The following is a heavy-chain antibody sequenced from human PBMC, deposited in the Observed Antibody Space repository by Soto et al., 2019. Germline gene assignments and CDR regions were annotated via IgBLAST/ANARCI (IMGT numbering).Heavy chain of an antibody. D-gene: IGHD1-1*01. CDR2: IRSKANSYAT. CDR1: GFTFSGSA. V-gene: IGHV3-73*01. Sequence: GGSLRLSCAASGFTFSGSAMHWVRQASGKGLEWVGRIRSKANSYATAYAASVKGRFIISRDDSKNTAYLQMNSLKTEDTAVYYCAKDRPRRTSGYFFDYWGQGT. CDR3: AKDRPRRTSGYFFDY. J-gene: IGHJ4*02.